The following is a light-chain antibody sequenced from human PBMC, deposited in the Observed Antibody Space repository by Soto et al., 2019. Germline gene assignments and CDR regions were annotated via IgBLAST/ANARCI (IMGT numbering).Light chain of an antibody. CDR1: QGISSY. Sequence: AIRMTQSPSSLSASTGDRVTITCRASQGISSYLAWYQQKPGKAPKLLIYAASTLQSGVPSRFSGSGSGTDFTLTISCLQSEDFATYYCQQYYSYSTFGQGTRLETK. J-gene: IGKJ5*01. CDR3: QQYYSYST. CDR2: AAS. V-gene: IGKV1-8*01.